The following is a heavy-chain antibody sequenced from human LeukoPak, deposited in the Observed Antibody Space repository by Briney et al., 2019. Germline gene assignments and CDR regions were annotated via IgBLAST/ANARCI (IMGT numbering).Heavy chain of an antibody. CDR2: ISSSGSTI. V-gene: IGHV3-11*04. CDR3: ARAQRYDFWSGEYGMDV. D-gene: IGHD3-3*01. CDR1: GFTFSDYY. J-gene: IGHJ6*02. Sequence: GGSLRLSCAASGFTFSDYYMSWIRQAPGKGLEWVSYISSSGSTIYYADSVKGRFTISRDNAKNSLYLQMNSLRAEDTAVYYCARAQRYDFWSGEYGMDVWGQGTTVTVSS.